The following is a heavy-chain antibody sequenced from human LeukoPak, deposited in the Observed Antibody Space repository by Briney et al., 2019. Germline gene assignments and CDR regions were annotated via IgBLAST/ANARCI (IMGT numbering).Heavy chain of an antibody. V-gene: IGHV3-23*01. CDR3: AKVSCYDILSPSYYFDY. CDR2: ISISGGNT. Sequence: GGSLRLSCAASGFTFSSHAMSWVRQAPGKGLEWVSAISISGGNTYYADSVKGRFTISRDNSKNTLYLQMNSLRAEDTAVFYCAKVSCYDILSPSYYFDYWGQGTLVTVSS. CDR1: GFTFSSHA. D-gene: IGHD3-9*01. J-gene: IGHJ4*02.